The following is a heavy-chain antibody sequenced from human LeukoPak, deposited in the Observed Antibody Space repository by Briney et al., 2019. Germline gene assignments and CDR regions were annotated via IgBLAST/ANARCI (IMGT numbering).Heavy chain of an antibody. CDR1: GYNFKTHA. J-gene: IGHJ6*02. D-gene: IGHD3-3*01. CDR3: ARFWVFGADTSPPYHQGMDL. Sequence: GASVKVSCQTSGYNFKTHAVSWVRQVPGQGLEWMGWISGYNGDTAFAQKFQGRVTMTKDTSTTTAYMELRSLTSDDTAVYYCARFWVFGADTSPPYHQGMDLWGRGTTVTVS. CDR2: ISGYNGDT. V-gene: IGHV1-18*01.